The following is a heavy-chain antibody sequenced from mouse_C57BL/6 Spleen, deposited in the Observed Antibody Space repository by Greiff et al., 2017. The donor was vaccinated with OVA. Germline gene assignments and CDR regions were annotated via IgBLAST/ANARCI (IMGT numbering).Heavy chain of an antibody. CDR1: GFSLTSYG. D-gene: IGHD2-5*01. V-gene: IGHV2-6-1*01. Sequence: VKLQESGPGLVAPSQSLSITCTVSGFSLTSYGVHWVRQPPGKGLEWLVVIWSDGSTTYNSALKSRLSISKDNSKSQVFLKMNSLQTDDTAMYYCARHSKDQAWFAYWGQGTLVTVSA. J-gene: IGHJ3*01. CDR3: ARHSKDQAWFAY. CDR2: IWSDGST.